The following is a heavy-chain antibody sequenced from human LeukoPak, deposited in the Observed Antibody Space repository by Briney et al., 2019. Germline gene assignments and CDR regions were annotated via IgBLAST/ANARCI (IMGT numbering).Heavy chain of an antibody. V-gene: IGHV1-69*04. D-gene: IGHD6-6*01. Sequence: ASVKVSCKASGGTFSSYAISWVRPAPGQGLEWMGRIIPILGIANYAQKFQGRVTITADKSTSTAYMELSSLRSEDTAVYYCARSSGQILSWFDPWGQGTLVTVSS. CDR3: ARSSGQILSWFDP. CDR2: IIPILGIA. J-gene: IGHJ5*02. CDR1: GGTFSSYA.